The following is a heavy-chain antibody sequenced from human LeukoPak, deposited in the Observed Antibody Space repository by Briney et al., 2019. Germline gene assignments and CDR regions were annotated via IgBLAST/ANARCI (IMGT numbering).Heavy chain of an antibody. CDR2: IYYSGST. Sequence: SETLSLTCTVSGGSISSYYWSWIRRPPGKGLEWIGYIYYSGSTNYNPSLKSRVTISVDTSKNQFSLKLSSVTAADTAVYYCASGYSYGQGAIDYWGQGTLVTVSS. D-gene: IGHD5-18*01. CDR3: ASGYSYGQGAIDY. V-gene: IGHV4-59*01. CDR1: GGSISSYY. J-gene: IGHJ4*02.